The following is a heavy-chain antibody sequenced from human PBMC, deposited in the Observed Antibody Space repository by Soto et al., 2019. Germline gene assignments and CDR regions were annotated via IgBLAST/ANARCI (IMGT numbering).Heavy chain of an antibody. V-gene: IGHV3-30*03. CDR2: TSYAGGTK. J-gene: IGHJ3*02. CDR3: ARELGLWSGYLNAFDI. CDR1: GFTFSSDG. D-gene: IGHD3-3*01. Sequence: QVQLVETGEGVVPPGRSRRLSCGASGFTFSSDGMHWVRQDPGKGLEWVAVTSYAGGTKYYGDSVKGRFTITRDNSMNTLYVQRDSLSAEDTAVYYCARELGLWSGYLNAFDIWGQGTMVTVSS.